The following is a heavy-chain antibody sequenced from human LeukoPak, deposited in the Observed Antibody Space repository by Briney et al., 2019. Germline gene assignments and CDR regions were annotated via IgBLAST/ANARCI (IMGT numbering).Heavy chain of an antibody. CDR2: IYYSGST. V-gene: IGHV4-39*01. J-gene: IGHJ4*02. CDR1: GGSISSSSYY. D-gene: IGHD5-12*01. CDR3: ARHEIMLATNFDY. Sequence: LETLSLTCTVSGGSISSSSYYWGWIRQPPGKGLEWIGSIYYSGSTYYNPSLKSRVTISVDTSKSQFSLKLSSVTAADTAVYYCARHEIMLATNFDYWGQGTLVTVSS.